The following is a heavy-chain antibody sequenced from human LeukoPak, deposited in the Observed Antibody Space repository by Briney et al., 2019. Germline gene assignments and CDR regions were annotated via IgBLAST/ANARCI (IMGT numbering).Heavy chain of an antibody. CDR1: GVSISGFY. J-gene: IGHJ4*02. D-gene: IGHD3-10*01. V-gene: IGHV4-4*09. CDR3: ARRRGGFGEGEFDY. CDR2: SHTGGSI. Sequence: SETLSLTCTVSGVSISGFYWNWIRQPPRKWLEWVGYSHTGGSISSNPSLNSRVAFSMDTSKNQVSLRLNSVTATDTAVYYCARRRGGFGEGEFDYWGQGIPVTVST.